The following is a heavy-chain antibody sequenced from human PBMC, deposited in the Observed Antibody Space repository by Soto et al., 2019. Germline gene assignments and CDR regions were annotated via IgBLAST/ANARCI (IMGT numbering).Heavy chain of an antibody. Sequence: SETLSLTCTVSGGSISSGGYYWSWIRQHPGKGLEWIGYIYYSGSTYYNPSLKSRVTISVDTSKNQFSLKLSSVTAADTAVYYCARSSGWHFDDWGQGSLVTVSS. J-gene: IGHJ4*02. CDR3: ARSSGWHFDD. CDR1: GGSISSGGYY. V-gene: IGHV4-31*03. D-gene: IGHD6-19*01. CDR2: IYYSGST.